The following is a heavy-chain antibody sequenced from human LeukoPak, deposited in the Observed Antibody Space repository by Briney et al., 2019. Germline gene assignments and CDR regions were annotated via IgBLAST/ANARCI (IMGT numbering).Heavy chain of an antibody. CDR2: VYHTGSA. CDR1: VYLISTDYY. V-gene: IGHV4-38-2*01. Sequence: PSKTLSLTCDVSVYLISTDYYWGWIPKPPGRGLEWIGAVYHTGSAYYNPSLKSRVTISVDTSKNQLSLQLTSVTAADTAVYYCARGGVVVAVYFDFWGQGTLVTVSS. J-gene: IGHJ4*02. D-gene: IGHD2-15*01. CDR3: ARGGVVVAVYFDF.